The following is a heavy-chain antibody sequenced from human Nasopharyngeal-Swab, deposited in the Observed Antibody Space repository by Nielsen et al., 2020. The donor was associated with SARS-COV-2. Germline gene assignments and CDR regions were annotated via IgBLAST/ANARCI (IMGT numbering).Heavy chain of an antibody. V-gene: IGHV3-7*01. CDR1: GFSFSSYW. J-gene: IGHJ6*02. CDR3: VRNMDV. CDR2: LNKDGSET. Sequence: GESLKISCAASGFSFSSYWMTWVRQAPGKGLEWVANLNKDGSETYYVDSVKGRFTISRDNAKNSLFLQMNTLRGEDTAVYYRVRNMDVWGQGTTVTVSS.